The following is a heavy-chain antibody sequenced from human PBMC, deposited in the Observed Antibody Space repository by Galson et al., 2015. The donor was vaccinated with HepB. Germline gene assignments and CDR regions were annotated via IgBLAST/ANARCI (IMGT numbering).Heavy chain of an antibody. CDR1: GFTFDDYG. Sequence: SLRLSCAASGFTFDDYGMSWVRQAPGKGLEWVSGINWNGGSTGYADSVKGRFTISRDNAKNTLYLQMNSLRAEDTALYYCAIVYGSSWYNYWGQGTLVTVSS. CDR2: INWNGGST. CDR3: AIVYGSSWYNY. J-gene: IGHJ4*02. V-gene: IGHV3-20*04. D-gene: IGHD6-13*01.